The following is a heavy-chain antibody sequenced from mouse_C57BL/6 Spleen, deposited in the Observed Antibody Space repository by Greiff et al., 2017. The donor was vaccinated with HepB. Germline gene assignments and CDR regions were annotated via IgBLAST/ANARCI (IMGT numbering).Heavy chain of an antibody. CDR2: ISSGSSTI. CDR3: ATSYYIYAMDY. V-gene: IGHV5-17*01. CDR1: GFTFSDYG. J-gene: IGHJ4*01. Sequence: EVKVVESGGGLVKPGGSLKLSCAASGFTFSDYGMHWVRQAPEKGLEWVAYISSGSSTIYYADTVKGRFTISRDNAKNTLFLQMTSLRSEDTAMYYCATSYYIYAMDYWGQGTSVTVSS. D-gene: IGHD2-12*01.